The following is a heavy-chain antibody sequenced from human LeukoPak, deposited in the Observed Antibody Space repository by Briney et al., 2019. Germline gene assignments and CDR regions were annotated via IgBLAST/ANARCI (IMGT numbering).Heavy chain of an antibody. V-gene: IGHV4-28*01. CDR3: ARILIFVDRARGAVGF. D-gene: IGHD3-22*01. CDR1: GYSISRRMC. Sequence: EPSDTLPLRFYVSGYSISRRMCWGGIRQPPGKGLEWIGYIYNSRSTYYNPSLRSRDTMSTETSKNQFSLKLSSVTAVDTAVYYCARILIFVDRARGAVGFWGQGTLVTVSS. CDR2: IYNSRST. J-gene: IGHJ4*03.